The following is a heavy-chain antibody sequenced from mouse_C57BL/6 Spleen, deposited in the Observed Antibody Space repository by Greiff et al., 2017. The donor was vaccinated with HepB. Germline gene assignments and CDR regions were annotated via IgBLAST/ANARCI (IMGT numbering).Heavy chain of an antibody. CDR3: AQVPPRYYDYDDYYFDY. D-gene: IGHD2-4*01. V-gene: IGHV1-39*01. CDR2: INPNYGTT. J-gene: IGHJ2*01. CDR1: GYSFTDYN. Sequence: EVQLQESGPELVKPGASVKISCKASGYSFTDYNMNWVKQSNGKSLEWIGVINPNYGTTSYNQKFKGKATLTVDQSSSTAYMQLNSLTSEDSAVYYCAQVPPRYYDYDDYYFDYWGQGTTLTVSS.